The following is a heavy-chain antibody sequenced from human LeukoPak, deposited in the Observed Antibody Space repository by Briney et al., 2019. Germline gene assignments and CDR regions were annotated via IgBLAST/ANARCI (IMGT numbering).Heavy chain of an antibody. CDR2: IKQDGSEI. Sequence: GGSLRLSCAASGFTFSNYWMGWVRQAPGKGLEWVANIKQDGSEIYYVDSVKGRFTISRDTAKDSLYLQMNSLRAEDTAVYYCARGPEGYYFDYWGQGTLVTVSS. V-gene: IGHV3-7*01. CDR1: GFTFSNYW. CDR3: ARGPEGYYFDY. J-gene: IGHJ4*02.